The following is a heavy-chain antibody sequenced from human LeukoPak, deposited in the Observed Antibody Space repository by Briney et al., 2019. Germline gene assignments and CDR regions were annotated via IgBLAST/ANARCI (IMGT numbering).Heavy chain of an antibody. D-gene: IGHD3-10*01. V-gene: IGHV4-34*01. Sequence: PSETLSLTCAVYGGSFSGYYWSWIRQPPGKGLEWIGEINHSGSTNYNPSLKSRVTISVDTSKNQFSLKLSSVTAADTAVYYCARYRSDSYGSGSYWFDPWGQGNLVTVSS. CDR3: ARYRSDSYGSGSYWFDP. CDR2: INHSGST. CDR1: GGSFSGYY. J-gene: IGHJ5*02.